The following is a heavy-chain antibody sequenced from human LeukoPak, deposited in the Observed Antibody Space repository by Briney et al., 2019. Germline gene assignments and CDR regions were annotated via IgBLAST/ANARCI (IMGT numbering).Heavy chain of an antibody. D-gene: IGHD5-18*01. Sequence: GRSLSLSCAASGFTFSSYAMQWVRQAPGKGLEWVAVISYDGSNKYYADFVKGRFTISRDNSKNTLYLQMNSLRAEDTAVYYCARSGSVFLGVGYSYGYYYYYMDVWGKGTTVTISS. V-gene: IGHV3-30*04. CDR1: GFTFSSYA. J-gene: IGHJ6*03. CDR2: ISYDGSNK. CDR3: ARSGSVFLGVGYSYGYYYYYMDV.